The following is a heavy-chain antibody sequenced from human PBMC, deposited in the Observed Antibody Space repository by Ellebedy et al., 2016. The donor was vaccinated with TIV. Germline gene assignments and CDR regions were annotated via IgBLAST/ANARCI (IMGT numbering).Heavy chain of an antibody. CDR3: ARVGYGLYSMDV. CDR1: GYTFSGYS. V-gene: IGHV3-48*02. J-gene: IGHJ6*02. D-gene: IGHD4-17*01. Sequence: GESLKISCVASGYTFSGYSINWVRQAPGRGLEWVSYITSSSGTIYYAGSVKGRFTISRDTAQTSVYLQMNSLRDEDTAVYYCARVGYGLYSMDVWGQGTTVTLSS. CDR2: ITSSSGTI.